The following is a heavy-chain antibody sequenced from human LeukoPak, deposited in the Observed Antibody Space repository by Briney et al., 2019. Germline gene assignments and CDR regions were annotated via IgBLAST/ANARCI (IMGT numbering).Heavy chain of an antibody. CDR3: ARITYYYDSSGYYYYYYMDV. CDR1: GSRFTSYW. D-gene: IGHD3-22*01. V-gene: IGHV5-51*01. CDR2: IYPGDSDT. J-gene: IGHJ6*03. Sequence: GESLKISCKGSGSRFTSYWIGWVRQMPGKGLEGFGIIYPGDSDTRYSPSFQGQATISADKSISTAYLQWSSLKASDTAMYYCARITYYYDSSGYYYYYYMDVWGKGTTVTVSS.